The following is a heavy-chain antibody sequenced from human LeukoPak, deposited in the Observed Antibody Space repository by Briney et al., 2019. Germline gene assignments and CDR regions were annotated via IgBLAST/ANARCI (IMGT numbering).Heavy chain of an antibody. CDR3: AKGRGQTPLGDAGADV. V-gene: IGHV3-33*06. CDR2: VWCDNSNE. D-gene: IGHD1-26*01. J-gene: IGHJ6*04. CDR1: GFKFNDYG. Sequence: SGGSLRLSCTASGFKFNDYGMYWVRLPPQKGPEWVALVWCDNSNEHYADSVKGRFFISRNNDENPLFLHMNSLTVEATAVYYCAKGRGQTPLGDAGADVWGKGTAVTVSA.